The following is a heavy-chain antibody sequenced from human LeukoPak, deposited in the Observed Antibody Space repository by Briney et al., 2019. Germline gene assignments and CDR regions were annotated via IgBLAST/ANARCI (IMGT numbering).Heavy chain of an antibody. CDR2: IKPDGSEK. CDR3: AKLTTYYYDSSGYSDY. V-gene: IGHV3-7*03. J-gene: IGHJ4*02. Sequence: GGSLRLSCAASGFTFSSYWMSWVRQAPGKGLEWVANIKPDGSEKHYVDSVKGRLTIARDNAKNSLFLQMNSLRAEDTAVYYCAKLTTYYYDSSGYSDYWGQGTLVTVSS. CDR1: GFTFSSYW. D-gene: IGHD3-22*01.